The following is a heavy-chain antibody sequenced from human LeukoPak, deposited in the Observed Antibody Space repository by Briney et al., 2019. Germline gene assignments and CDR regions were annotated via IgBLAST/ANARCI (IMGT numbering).Heavy chain of an antibody. CDR2: ISYIGST. CDR3: ARVSPVDATIFY. J-gene: IGHJ4*02. V-gene: IGHV4-59*11. CDR1: GGSFSSHY. Sequence: SETLSLTCTVSGGSFSSHYWSWIRQPPGKGLEWIGYISYIGSTNYNPSLKSRVTISVDTSKNQFSLKLSSVTAADTAVYYCARVSPVDATIFYWGQGTLVTVSS. D-gene: IGHD5-24*01.